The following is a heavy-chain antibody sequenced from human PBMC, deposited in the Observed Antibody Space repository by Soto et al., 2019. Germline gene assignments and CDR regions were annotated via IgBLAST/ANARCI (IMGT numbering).Heavy chain of an antibody. CDR2: ISSSSVYI. V-gene: IGHV3-21*02. Sequence: EVQLVESGGGLVKAGGSLRVSCAASGFTFSSYSMNWVRQAPGKGLEWVSFISSSSVYIYYADSVKGRFTISRDNAKNSLYLHMNGLRAGDTAVYYCARGYCVNGVCYPHYYGMDVWGQGTTVTVSS. D-gene: IGHD2-8*01. CDR3: ARGYCVNGVCYPHYYGMDV. J-gene: IGHJ6*02. CDR1: GFTFSSYS.